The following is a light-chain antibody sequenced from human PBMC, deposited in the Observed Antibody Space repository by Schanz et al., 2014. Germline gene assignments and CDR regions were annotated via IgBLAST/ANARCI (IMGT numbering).Light chain of an antibody. V-gene: IGLV2-8*01. CDR3: SSYAGSNNLV. Sequence: QSALTQPASVSGSPGQSITISCTGTSSDVGVYIYVSWYQQHPGKAPKLMIYDVSNRPSGVPDRFSGSKSGNTASLTVSGLQAEDEADYYCSSYAGSNNLVFGGGTKLTVL. J-gene: IGLJ2*01. CDR1: SSDVGVYIY. CDR2: DVS.